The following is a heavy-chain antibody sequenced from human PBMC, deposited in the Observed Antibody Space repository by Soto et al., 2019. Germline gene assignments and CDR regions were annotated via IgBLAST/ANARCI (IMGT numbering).Heavy chain of an antibody. CDR1: GFTFDSPYSHS. Sequence: GSLLLSCSASGFTFDSPYSHSMSWVRQSPGKGPEWVPTISSNGANTHYAESVQGRFTISKDASRKTVHLHMNSLRDDDTATYFCVSWVSAHFDYWGHGTQVTVYS. D-gene: IGHD2-8*01. CDR2: ISSNGANT. J-gene: IGHJ4*01. CDR3: VSWVSAHFDY. V-gene: IGHV3-23*01.